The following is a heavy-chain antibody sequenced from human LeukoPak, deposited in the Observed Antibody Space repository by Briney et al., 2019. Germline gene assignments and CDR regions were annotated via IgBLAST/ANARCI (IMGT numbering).Heavy chain of an antibody. Sequence: SETLSLTCAVYGGSFSGYYWTWIRQPPGKGLKWIGEIHYSGSATYNPSLKSRVTISIDTSKKQFSLKLSSVTAADTAVYYCARDNRYFDPGVYYYYGMDVWGQGTTVTVSS. CDR1: GGSFSGYY. V-gene: IGHV4-34*01. CDR2: IHYSGSA. D-gene: IGHD2/OR15-2a*01. J-gene: IGHJ6*02. CDR3: ARDNRYFDPGVYYYYGMDV.